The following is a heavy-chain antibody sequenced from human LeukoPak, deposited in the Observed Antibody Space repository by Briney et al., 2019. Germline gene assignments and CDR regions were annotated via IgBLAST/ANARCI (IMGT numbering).Heavy chain of an antibody. CDR2: IYYSGST. J-gene: IGHJ3*01. CDR3: ARGGLGNSFDY. V-gene: IGHV4-59*01. D-gene: IGHD3-9*01. Sequence: PSETLSFTCTVSSDSMSGYYWSWIRQPPGKGLEWIGYIYYSGSTNYNPSLKSRVTISVDTSKNQFSLKLSSVTAADTAVYYCARGGLGNSFDYWGQGTMVTVSS. CDR1: SDSMSGYY.